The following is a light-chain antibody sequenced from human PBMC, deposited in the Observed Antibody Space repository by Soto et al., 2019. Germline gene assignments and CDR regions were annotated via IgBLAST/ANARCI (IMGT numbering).Light chain of an antibody. CDR3: QQYTNWPPIT. V-gene: IGKV3-15*01. CDR2: GAS. CDR1: QRVYSN. J-gene: IGKJ5*01. Sequence: EILMTQSPDTLSVSPGESATLSCRASQRVYSNLAWYQQRPGQAPRLLTYGASTRATGVPARFSGRGSGTEFTLTISSLQSEDFAVYYCQQYTNWPPITFGQGRRLEIK.